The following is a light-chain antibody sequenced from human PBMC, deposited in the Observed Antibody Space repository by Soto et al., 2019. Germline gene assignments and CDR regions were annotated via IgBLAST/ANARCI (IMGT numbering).Light chain of an antibody. CDR2: GAS. CDR3: QQSSSVPRT. CDR1: QHIATS. J-gene: IGKJ1*01. V-gene: IGKV1-39*01. Sequence: DIQMTQSPSLLSASIGDRVTITCRASQHIATSLSWFQHKVGKAPTLLIYGASALQSGVPSRFSGSGPGTHFTLTISGLQPEDFATYYCQQSSSVPRTFGQGTRVDLK.